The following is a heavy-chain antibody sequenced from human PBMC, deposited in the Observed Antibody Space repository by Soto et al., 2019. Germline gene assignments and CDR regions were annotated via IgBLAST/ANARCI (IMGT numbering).Heavy chain of an antibody. Sequence: EVQLVESGGGLVKPGGSLRLSCAASGFTFTAYNMNWVRQAPGKGLEWVSSITSSRNYVYYADSVKGRFTVSRDNAKKSLYLQMNNLRAEDTGVYYCARGLQFYYGSGSYRGQGTLVTVSS. CDR2: ITSSRNYV. V-gene: IGHV3-21*01. D-gene: IGHD3-10*01. J-gene: IGHJ4*02. CDR3: ARGLQFYYGSGSY. CDR1: GFTFTAYN.